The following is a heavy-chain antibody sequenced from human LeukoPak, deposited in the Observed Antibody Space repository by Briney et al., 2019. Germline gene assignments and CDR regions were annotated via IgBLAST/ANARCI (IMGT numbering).Heavy chain of an antibody. Sequence: GGSLRLSCAASGFTFSSYAMHWVRQAPGKGLEWVAVISYDGSNKYYADSVKGRFTISRDNSKNTLYLQVNSLRAEDTAVYYCVRARDRSSWYGYFDYWGQGTLVTVSS. CDR3: VRARDRSSWYGYFDY. CDR2: ISYDGSNK. CDR1: GFTFSSYA. V-gene: IGHV3-30-3*01. D-gene: IGHD6-13*01. J-gene: IGHJ4*02.